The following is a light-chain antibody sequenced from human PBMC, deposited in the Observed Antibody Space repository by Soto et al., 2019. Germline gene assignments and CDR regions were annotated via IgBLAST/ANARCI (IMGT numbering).Light chain of an antibody. CDR3: QQYDNLPPFT. Sequence: DIQMTQSPSSLSASVGDRVTITCQASQDISNYLNWYQQKPGKAPKLLIYDASNLETGVPSRFSGSGSWTDFTCTISSLQPEDMATYYCQQYDNLPPFTFGPGTKVDIK. CDR1: QDISNY. J-gene: IGKJ3*01. V-gene: IGKV1-33*01. CDR2: DAS.